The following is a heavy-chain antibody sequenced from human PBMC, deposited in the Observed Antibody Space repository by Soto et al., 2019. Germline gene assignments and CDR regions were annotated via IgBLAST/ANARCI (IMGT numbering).Heavy chain of an antibody. Sequence: GGSLRLSCAASGFTFSSYGMHWVRQAPGKGLEWVAVISYDGSNKYYADSVKGRFTISRDNSKNTLYLQMNSLRAEDTAVYYCAKDEGPDILTGYYIEDVWGQGTTVTVSS. CDR3: AKDEGPDILTGYYIEDV. J-gene: IGHJ6*02. D-gene: IGHD3-9*01. CDR1: GFTFSSYG. CDR2: ISYDGSNK. V-gene: IGHV3-30*18.